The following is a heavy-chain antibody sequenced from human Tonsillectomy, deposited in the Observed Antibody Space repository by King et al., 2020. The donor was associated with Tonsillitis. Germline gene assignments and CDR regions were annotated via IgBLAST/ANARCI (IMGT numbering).Heavy chain of an antibody. CDR2: TCHTVIT. J-gene: IGHJ4*02. V-gene: IGHV4-38-2*02. CDR3: ARDNTGWSRDY. CDR1: GSPVSGGNC. D-gene: IGHD6-19*01. Sequence: QLQESGPGLVKPSETLSLTCIVSGSPVSGGNCWDWIRQTPGRGLEWVVTTCHTVITHHNPSLRSRVIASVDTSKNQFSLKLSSVTAADTAVYYCARDNTGWSRDYWGQGTLVTVSS.